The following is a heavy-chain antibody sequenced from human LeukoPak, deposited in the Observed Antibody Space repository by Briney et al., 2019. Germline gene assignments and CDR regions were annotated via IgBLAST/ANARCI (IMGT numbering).Heavy chain of an antibody. CDR3: AKGAGYSSGWLFDY. Sequence: GRSLRLSCAASGFTFSSYGMHWVRQAPGKGLEGVAVISYDGSNKYYADSVKGRFTISRDNSKNTLYLQMNSLRAEDTAVYYCAKGAGYSSGWLFDYWGQGTLVTVSS. J-gene: IGHJ4*02. CDR1: GFTFSSYG. D-gene: IGHD6-19*01. V-gene: IGHV3-30*18. CDR2: ISYDGSNK.